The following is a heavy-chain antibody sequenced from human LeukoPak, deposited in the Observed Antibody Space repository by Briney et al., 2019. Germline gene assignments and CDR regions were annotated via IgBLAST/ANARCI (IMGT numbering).Heavy chain of an antibody. CDR1: GDSIRNDYW. CDR2: IYHSGST. J-gene: IGHJ6*03. CDR3: ARKQHLGPSSYYYYMDV. V-gene: IGHV4-4*02. D-gene: IGHD6-13*01. Sequence: PSETLSLTCVVSGDSIRNDYWWNWVRQPPGKGLEWIGEIYHSGSTNYNPSLKSRVSISVDKSKNQFSLKLTSVTAADTAMYYCARKQHLGPSSYYYYMDVWGKGTTVTVS.